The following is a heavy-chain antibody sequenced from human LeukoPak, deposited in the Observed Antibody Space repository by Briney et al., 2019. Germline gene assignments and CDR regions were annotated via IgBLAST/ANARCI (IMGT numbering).Heavy chain of an antibody. CDR3: ARGASPFY. CDR1: GFTFSSSW. Sequence: GGSLGLSCAASGFTFSSSWMHWLRQGPGKGLVWVARISGDGVTTTYADSVKGRFTISRDNARDTLYLEMSGLTADDRGTYYCARGASPFYWGQGSLVIVST. CDR2: ISGDGVTT. V-gene: IGHV3-74*01. J-gene: IGHJ4*02.